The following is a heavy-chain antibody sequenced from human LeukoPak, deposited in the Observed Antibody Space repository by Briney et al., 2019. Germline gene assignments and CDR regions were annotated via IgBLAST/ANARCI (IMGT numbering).Heavy chain of an antibody. Sequence: GGSLRLSCVVSEFKFSNYWMSWIRQAPGKGLEWVSYISSSGSTIYYADSVKGRFTISRDNAKNSLYLQMNSLRAEDTAVYYCARDSYYYDSSGFLDWGQGTLVTVSS. CDR1: EFKFSNYW. D-gene: IGHD3-22*01. CDR3: ARDSYYYDSSGFLD. J-gene: IGHJ4*02. CDR2: ISSSGSTI. V-gene: IGHV3-11*01.